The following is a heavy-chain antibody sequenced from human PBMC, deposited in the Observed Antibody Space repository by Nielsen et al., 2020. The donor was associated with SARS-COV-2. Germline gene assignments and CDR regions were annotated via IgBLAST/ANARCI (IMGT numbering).Heavy chain of an antibody. CDR2: IVGNGGRT. D-gene: IGHD3-9*01. V-gene: IGHV3-23*01. CDR1: GFTFSSYG. J-gene: IGHJ4*02. CDR3: AKAFRSSDWLRAAADY. Sequence: GESLKISCAASGFTFSSYGMHWVRQAPGKGLEWVSGIVGNGGRTHYADSVEGRFIISRDNSKSTLYLQMNSLRAEDTAVYYCAKAFRSSDWLRAAADYWGQGTLVTVSS.